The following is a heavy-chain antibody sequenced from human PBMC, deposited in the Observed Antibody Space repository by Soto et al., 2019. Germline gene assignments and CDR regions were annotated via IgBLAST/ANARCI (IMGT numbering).Heavy chain of an antibody. J-gene: IGHJ6*02. CDR2: ISDSGGRT. Sequence: EVQLLESGGGLVQPGGSLRLSCAVSGFTFNNYAMNWDRQAPGKGLEWVSSISDSGGRTYYADSVKGRFTISRDNSKNTLYLQMNSLRAEDTAIYYCAKDALGDYFYYGMDVWGQGTTVTVSS. V-gene: IGHV3-23*01. CDR1: GFTFNNYA. CDR3: AKDALGDYFYYGMDV.